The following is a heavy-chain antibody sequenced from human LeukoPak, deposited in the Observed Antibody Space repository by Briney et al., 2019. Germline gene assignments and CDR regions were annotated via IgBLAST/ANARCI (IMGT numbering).Heavy chain of an antibody. CDR3: AREGIPGRPSARGWFDP. V-gene: IGHV4-59*02. Sequence: TSETLSLTCTVSGGSVSSSTWSWIRQPPGKGLEWIGYFSYSGSTSHNPSLKSRVTIVVDTPNNQFSLKLTSVTAADTAVYYCAREGIPGRPSARGWFDPWGQGTLVTVSS. D-gene: IGHD6-6*01. CDR1: GGSVSSST. J-gene: IGHJ5*02. CDR2: FSYSGST.